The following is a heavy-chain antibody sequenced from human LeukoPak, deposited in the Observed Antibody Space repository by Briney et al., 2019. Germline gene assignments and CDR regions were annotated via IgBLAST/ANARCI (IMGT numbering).Heavy chain of an antibody. D-gene: IGHD1-26*01. CDR3: ARDSGSYYPDY. CDR1: GYTFTSYG. J-gene: IGHJ4*02. V-gene: IGHV1-18*01. Sequence: ASVKVSCKASGYTFTSYGISWVRQAAGQGLEWMGWISAYNGNKNYAQKLQDRVTMTTDTSTSTAYMELRRLRSDDTAVYYCARDSGSYYPDYWGQGTLVTVSS. CDR2: ISAYNGNK.